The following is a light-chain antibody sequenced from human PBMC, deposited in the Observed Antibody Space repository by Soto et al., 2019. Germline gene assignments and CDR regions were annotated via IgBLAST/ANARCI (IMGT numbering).Light chain of an antibody. CDR2: GVS. CDR1: QSVSSIY. V-gene: IGKV3D-20*02. Sequence: EIVLTQSPGTLSLSPGERATLSCRASQSVSSIYFAWYQQKRGQAPRLLIYGVSSRATGIPDRFSGSGSGTDFTLTISSLETADFAVYYCQQRSNWPLTVGRRTKVDIK. J-gene: IGKJ4*01. CDR3: QQRSNWPLT.